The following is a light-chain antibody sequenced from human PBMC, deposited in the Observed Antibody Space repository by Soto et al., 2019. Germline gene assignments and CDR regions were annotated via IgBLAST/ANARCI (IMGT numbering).Light chain of an antibody. J-gene: IGLJ1*01. CDR3: CSYGGNYTPYV. CDR1: SGDVGGYNY. CDR2: DVS. Sequence: QSVLTQPRSVSGSLGQSVTISCTGTSGDVGGYNYVSWYQKQSGQAPKLMIYDVSKRPSGVPDRFSGSKSGNTASLTISGLHAEDEADYYCCSYGGNYTPYVFGTGTKVTVL. V-gene: IGLV2-11*01.